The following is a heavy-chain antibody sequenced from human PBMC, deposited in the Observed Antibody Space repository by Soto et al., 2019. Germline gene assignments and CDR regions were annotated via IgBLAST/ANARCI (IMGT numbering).Heavy chain of an antibody. CDR1: GFTFNDYY. V-gene: IGHV3-11*06. CDR3: ARPYDSSGFYSAFDS. J-gene: IGHJ4*02. CDR2: ISHSSAYT. Sequence: GGSLRLSCAASGFTFNDYYMSWIRQAPGKGLEWISYISHSSAYTNYADSVKGRFTISRDNAKNSLYLQMNSLRAEDTAVYYCARPYDSSGFYSAFDSWGQGT. D-gene: IGHD3-22*01.